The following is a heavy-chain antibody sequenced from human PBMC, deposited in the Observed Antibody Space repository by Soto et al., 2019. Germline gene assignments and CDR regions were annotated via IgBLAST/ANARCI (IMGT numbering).Heavy chain of an antibody. CDR2: MNPNSGNT. V-gene: IGHV1-8*01. CDR1: GYTFTSYD. J-gene: IGHJ5*02. D-gene: IGHD3-3*01. CDR3: ARLPPRFGFWPPRGNWFDP. Sequence: QVQLVQSGAEVKKPGASVKVSCKASGYTFTSYDINWVRQATGQGLEWMGWMNPNSGNTGYAQKFQGRVTMTRNTPISTAYMELSSLRSEDTAVYYCARLPPRFGFWPPRGNWFDPWGQGTLVTVSS.